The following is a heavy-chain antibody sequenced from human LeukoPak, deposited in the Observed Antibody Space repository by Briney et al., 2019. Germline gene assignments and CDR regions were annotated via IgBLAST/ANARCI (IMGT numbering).Heavy chain of an antibody. V-gene: IGHV3-21*01. CDR3: ARDGSSHYDY. J-gene: IGHJ4*02. Sequence: PGGSLRLSCAASGFTFSSYSMNWVRQAPGKGLEWVSSISSSSSYTYYADSVKGRFTISRDNAKNSLYLQMNSLRAEDTAVYYCARDGSSHYDYWGQGTLVTVSS. D-gene: IGHD2-15*01. CDR2: ISSSSSYT. CDR1: GFTFSSYS.